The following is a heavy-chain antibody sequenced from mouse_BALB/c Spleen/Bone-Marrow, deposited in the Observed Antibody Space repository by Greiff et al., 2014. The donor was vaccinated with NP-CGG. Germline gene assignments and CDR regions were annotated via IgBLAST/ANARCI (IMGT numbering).Heavy chain of an antibody. J-gene: IGHJ2*01. CDR3: ARNLYYFDY. CDR2: ILPGGGST. Sequence: VQLQQSXAELMEPGASVKISCKATGYTFSSYWIEWVKQRPGHGLEWIGEILPGGGSTNYNEKFKGKATFTADTSSNTAYMQLSSLTSEDSAVYYCARNLYYFDYWGQGTTLTVSS. V-gene: IGHV1-9*01. CDR1: GYTFSSYW.